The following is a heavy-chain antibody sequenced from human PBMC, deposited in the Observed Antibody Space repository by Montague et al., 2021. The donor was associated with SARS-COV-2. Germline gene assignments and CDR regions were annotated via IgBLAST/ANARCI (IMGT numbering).Heavy chain of an antibody. J-gene: IGHJ3*01. CDR3: AKDQAPYSVVGTSAFDF. V-gene: IGHV3-23*01. CDR1: GFTFSSYA. D-gene: IGHD1-26*01. CDR2: NSGNGGGT. Sequence: SLRLSCAASGFTFSSYAINRVRQAPGKGLEWVSGNSGNGGGTNFADSVKGRFTISRDNSKNTLYLQMNSLRAEDTAVYYCAKDQAPYSVVGTSAFDFWGQGTMVTVSS.